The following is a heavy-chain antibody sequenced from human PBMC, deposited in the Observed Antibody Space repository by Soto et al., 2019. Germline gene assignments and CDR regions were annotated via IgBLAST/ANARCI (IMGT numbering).Heavy chain of an antibody. J-gene: IGHJ4*02. V-gene: IGHV3-30-3*01. CDR3: ARPTSRSYYSPFDY. Sequence: GGSLRLSCAASVFTFSSYAMHWVRQAPGKGLEWVAVISYDGSNKYYADSVKGRFTISRDNSKNTLYLQMNSLRAEDTAVYYCARPTSRSYYSPFDYWGQGTLVTVSS. CDR2: ISYDGSNK. CDR1: VFTFSSYA. D-gene: IGHD1-26*01.